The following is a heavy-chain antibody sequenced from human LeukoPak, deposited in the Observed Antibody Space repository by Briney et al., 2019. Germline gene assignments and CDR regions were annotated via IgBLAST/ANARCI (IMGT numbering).Heavy chain of an antibody. CDR2: IYYSGST. J-gene: IGHJ5*02. CDR3: ASQLPRGWFDP. CDR1: GGSISSYY. Sequence: PSETLSLTCTVSGGSISSYYWSWIRQPPGKGLEWIGYIYYSGSTNYNPSLKSRVTISVDTSKNQFSLKLSSVTAADTAVYYCASQLPRGWFDPWGQGTLVTVSS. V-gene: IGHV4-59*08. D-gene: IGHD5-18*01.